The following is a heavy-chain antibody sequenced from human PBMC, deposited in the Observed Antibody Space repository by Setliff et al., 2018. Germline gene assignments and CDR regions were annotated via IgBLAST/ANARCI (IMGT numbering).Heavy chain of an antibody. CDR1: GDSMYGYY. V-gene: IGHV4-59*05. Sequence: SETLSLTCNVSGDSMYGYYWSWTRQPPGKGLEWIGSIYYIGSTNYNPSLKSRVSISVDTSKKQFSLKLSSVTAADTAIYYCARRSQGRWYEVGWFDPWGQGTLVTVSS. CDR2: IYYIGST. CDR3: ARRSQGRWYEVGWFDP. J-gene: IGHJ5*02. D-gene: IGHD6-13*01.